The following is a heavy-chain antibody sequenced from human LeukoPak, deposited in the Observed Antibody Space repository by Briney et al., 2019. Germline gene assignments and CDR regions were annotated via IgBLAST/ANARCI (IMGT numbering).Heavy chain of an antibody. D-gene: IGHD6-13*01. Sequence: KPSETLSLTCAVSGYSISSGYYWGWIRQPPGKGLEWIGSIYHSGSTYYNPSLKSQVTISVDTSKNQFSLKLSSVTAADTAVYYCAREMEDSSPGWWYFDLWGRGTLVTVSS. CDR3: AREMEDSSPGWWYFDL. CDR2: IYHSGST. CDR1: GYSISSGYY. J-gene: IGHJ2*01. V-gene: IGHV4-38-2*02.